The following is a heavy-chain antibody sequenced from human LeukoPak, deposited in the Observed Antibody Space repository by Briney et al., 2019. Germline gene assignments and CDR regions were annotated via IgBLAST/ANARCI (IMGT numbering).Heavy chain of an antibody. CDR2: INPNSGGT. CDR1: GYTFTGYY. CDR3: ARDIVGARVGPNAFDI. D-gene: IGHD1-26*01. Sequence: GASVKVSCKASGYTFTGYYMHWVRQAPGQGLEWMGWINPNSGGTNYAQKFQGRVTMTRDTSISTAYVELSRLRSDDTAVYYCARDIVGARVGPNAFDIWGQGTMVAVSS. J-gene: IGHJ3*02. V-gene: IGHV1-2*02.